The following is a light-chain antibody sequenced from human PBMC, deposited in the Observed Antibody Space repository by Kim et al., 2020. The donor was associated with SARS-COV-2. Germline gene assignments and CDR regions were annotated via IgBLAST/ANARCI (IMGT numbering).Light chain of an antibody. V-gene: IGLV1-40*01. CDR1: ISCIGPVYD. CDR2: GNS. Sequence: QRFTIPCSGSISCIGPVYDVRWYQQLPATAPNRLIYGNSNRPSAVPDRFSGSKSDTSASLAITGLQAEDEADYYCQSYDNSLSGYVFGSGTKVTVL. J-gene: IGLJ1*01. CDR3: QSYDNSLSGYV.